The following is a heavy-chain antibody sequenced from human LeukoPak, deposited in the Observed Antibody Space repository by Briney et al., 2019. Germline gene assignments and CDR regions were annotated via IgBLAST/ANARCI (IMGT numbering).Heavy chain of an antibody. J-gene: IGHJ5*02. V-gene: IGHV3-23*01. CDR1: GFTFSGYA. D-gene: IGHD2-2*01. Sequence: HAGGSLTLSCAASGFTFSGYAMSWVRQAPGKGLEWVSAISGSGGSTYYADSVKGRFTISRDNSKNTLYLQMNSLRAEDTAVYYCAKDLVVVPAAAPLDPWGQGTLVTVSS. CDR3: AKDLVVVPAAAPLDP. CDR2: ISGSGGST.